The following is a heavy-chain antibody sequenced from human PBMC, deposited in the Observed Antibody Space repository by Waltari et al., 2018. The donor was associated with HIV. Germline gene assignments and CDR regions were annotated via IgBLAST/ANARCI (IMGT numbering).Heavy chain of an antibody. CDR3: ATGVRYYGP. CDR1: NSCISATH. D-gene: IGHD3-22*01. V-gene: IGHV3-53*01. Sequence: EVLLAESGGGLIQPGGSLGLAWPAPNSCISATHVTWIRQAPGGSLEWVAVIYPDDTTHYADSVSGRFTISRAKSRTKVFLLMNSLFVDDTATYFCATGVRYYGPWGQGTRVTVSS. CDR2: IYPDDTT. J-gene: IGHJ5*02.